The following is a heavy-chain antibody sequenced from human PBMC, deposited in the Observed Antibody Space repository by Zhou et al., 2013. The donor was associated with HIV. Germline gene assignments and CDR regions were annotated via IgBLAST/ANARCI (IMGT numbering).Heavy chain of an antibody. CDR3: ARERFCSGGSCYSHRWFDP. J-gene: IGHJ5*02. D-gene: IGHD2-15*01. Sequence: QVQLVQSGAEVKKPGSSVKVSCKASGGTFSSYAISWVRQAPGQGLEWMGGIIPIFGTANYAQKFQGRVTITTDESTSTAYMELSSLRSEDTAVYYCARERFCSGGSCYSHRWFDPWGQGTLVTVSS. V-gene: IGHV1-69*05. CDR1: GGTFSSYA. CDR2: IIPIFGTA.